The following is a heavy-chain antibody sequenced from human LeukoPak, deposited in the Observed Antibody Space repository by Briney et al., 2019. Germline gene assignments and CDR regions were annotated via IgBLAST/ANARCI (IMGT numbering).Heavy chain of an antibody. CDR3: ARGRVYCSSTSCYVGYGMDV. CDR1: GGTFSSYA. V-gene: IGHV1-69*06. Sequence: SVKVSCKASGGTFSSYAISWVRQAPGQGLEWMEGIIPIFGTANQGRVTITADKSTSTAYMELGSLRSEDTAVYYCARGRVYCSSTSCYVGYGMDVWGQGTTVTVSS. D-gene: IGHD2-2*01. J-gene: IGHJ6*02. CDR2: IIPIFGTA.